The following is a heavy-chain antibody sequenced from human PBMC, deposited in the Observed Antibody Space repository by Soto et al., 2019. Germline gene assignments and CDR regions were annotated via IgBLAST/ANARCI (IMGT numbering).Heavy chain of an antibody. J-gene: IGHJ6*02. Sequence: SETLSLTCTVSGGSINSGGYYWNWIRQHPGKGLEWIGYIYYSGSTYYNPSLKSRVTISVDTSKNQFSLKLSSVTAADTAVYYCARRWGYAPLYYYYGMDVWGQGTTVTVSS. CDR2: IYYSGST. CDR1: GGSINSGGYY. V-gene: IGHV4-31*03. CDR3: ARRWGYAPLYYYYGMDV. D-gene: IGHD2-8*01.